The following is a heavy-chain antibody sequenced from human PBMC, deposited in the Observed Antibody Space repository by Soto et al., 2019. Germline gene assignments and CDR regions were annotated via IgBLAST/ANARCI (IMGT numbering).Heavy chain of an antibody. Sequence: QVQLVESGGGLVKPGGSLRLSCAASGFTFSDYYMSWIRQAPGKGLEWVSYISSSGSTIYYADSVKGRFTISRDNAKNSLYLQMNSLRAEDTAVYYCARDGATYYDFWSGTNHYYYYAMDVWGQGTTVTVSS. CDR2: ISSSGSTI. CDR3: ARDGATYYDFWSGTNHYYYYAMDV. D-gene: IGHD3-3*01. CDR1: GFTFSDYY. J-gene: IGHJ6*02. V-gene: IGHV3-11*01.